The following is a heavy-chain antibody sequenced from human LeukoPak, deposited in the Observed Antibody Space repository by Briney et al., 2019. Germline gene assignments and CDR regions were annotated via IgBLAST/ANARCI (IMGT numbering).Heavy chain of an antibody. J-gene: IGHJ4*02. CDR2: TIPIFGRA. CDR1: GGTFSSYA. D-gene: IGHD1-26*01. V-gene: IGHV1-69*05. Sequence: SVKVSCKASGGTFSSYAINWVRQAPGQGPEWMGGTIPIFGRANYAQKFQGRVTMITDESTSTAYMELSSLRSEDTAVYYCARVFARSGEISGSYFYYWGQGTLVTVSS. CDR3: ARVFARSGEISGSYFYY.